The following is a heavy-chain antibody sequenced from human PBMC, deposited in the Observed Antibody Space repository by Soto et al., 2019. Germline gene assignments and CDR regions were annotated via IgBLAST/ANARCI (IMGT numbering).Heavy chain of an antibody. J-gene: IGHJ4*02. CDR1: GFTFSSYG. D-gene: IGHD3-22*01. V-gene: IGHV3-33*01. CDR2: IWYDGSNK. Sequence: PGGSLRLSCAASGFTFSSYGMHWVRQAPGKGLEWVAVIWYDGSNKYYADSVKGRFTISRDNSKNTLYLQMNSLRAEDTAVYYCARARMLYYYDSSGSTPDYWGQGTLVTVSS. CDR3: ARARMLYYYDSSGSTPDY.